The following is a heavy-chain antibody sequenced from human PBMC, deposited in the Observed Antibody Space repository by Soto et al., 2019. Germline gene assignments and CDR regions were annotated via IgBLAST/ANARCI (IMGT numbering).Heavy chain of an antibody. CDR2: IFYLGSS. Sequence: SETLSLTCTVSGDSIISSDFYWCWFRHPPGKGLEWAGSIFYLGSSYYNPSLKSRVTMSVDTSKNQFSLRLRSVTAADTALYFCARHSLALRKNNWFDPWGQGIMVTVSS. CDR3: ARHSLALRKNNWFDP. D-gene: IGHD3-3*02. J-gene: IGHJ5*02. CDR1: GDSIISSDFY. V-gene: IGHV4-39*01.